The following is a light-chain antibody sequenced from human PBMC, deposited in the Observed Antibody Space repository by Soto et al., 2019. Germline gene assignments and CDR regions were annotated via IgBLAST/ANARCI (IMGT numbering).Light chain of an antibody. CDR2: GAS. CDR1: QSISGN. CDR3: QQYHNWPPGLT. J-gene: IGKJ4*01. Sequence: EVVMTQSPATLSVSPGERVTLSCRAIQSISGNLAWYQQKPGQAPRLLTHGASTRATDIPARFSGSGSGTEFTLTITNLQSEDFAVYYCQQYHNWPPGLTFGGGTKVDI. V-gene: IGKV3-15*01.